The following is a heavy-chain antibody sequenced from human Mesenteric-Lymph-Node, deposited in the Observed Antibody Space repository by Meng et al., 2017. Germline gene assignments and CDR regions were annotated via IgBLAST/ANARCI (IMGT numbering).Heavy chain of an antibody. CDR2: ISYDGSNI. CDR1: GFIFSTHA. CDR3: AKDVVYYYGSGSRGSFDY. D-gene: IGHD3-10*01. J-gene: IGHJ4*02. V-gene: IGHV3-30*04. Sequence: GESLKISCAASGFIFSTHAIHWVRQAPGKGLEWVAVISYDGSNIYYTDSVKGRFTISRDNSKNTLYLQMNSLRPEDTAVYYCAKDVVYYYGSGSRGSFDYWGQGTLVTVSS.